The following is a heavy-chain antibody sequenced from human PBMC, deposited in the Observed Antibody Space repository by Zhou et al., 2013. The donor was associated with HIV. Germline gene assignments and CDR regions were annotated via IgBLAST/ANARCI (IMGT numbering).Heavy chain of an antibody. CDR3: ARDTGNGWFDP. D-gene: IGHD2-8*01. V-gene: IGHV1-69*05. J-gene: IGHJ5*02. CDR2: FIPIFGTR. CDR1: GGTFSNFG. Sequence: QVQLVQSGAEVRKPGSSVKVSCTASGGTFSNFGISWVRQAPGQGLEWMGGFIPIFGTRRYAQKFQGRITVTTDESTTTAYIELSSLRSEDTAIYYCARDTGNGWFDPWGQGTLVTVSS.